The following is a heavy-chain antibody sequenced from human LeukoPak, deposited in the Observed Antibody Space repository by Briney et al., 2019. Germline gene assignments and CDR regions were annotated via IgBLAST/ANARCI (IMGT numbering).Heavy chain of an antibody. V-gene: IGHV1-18*04. D-gene: IGHD3-10*01. CDR1: GFTFTSYG. J-gene: IGHJ4*02. Sequence: ASVKVSCMTSGFTFTSYGISWMRQAPGQGLEWMAWISANNGDTHYAQRLQGRVTLTTDTSTGTAYMEVRSLRSDDTAVYYCARKGMGSPLDFWGQGTLVTVSS. CDR2: ISANNGDT. CDR3: ARKGMGSPLDF.